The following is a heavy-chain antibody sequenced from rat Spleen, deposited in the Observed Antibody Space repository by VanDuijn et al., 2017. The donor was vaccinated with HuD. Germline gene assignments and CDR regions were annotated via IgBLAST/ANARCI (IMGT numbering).Heavy chain of an antibody. D-gene: IGHD1-11*01. CDR2: ISTGGDNT. CDR1: GFTFSSFP. V-gene: IGHV5-46*01. Sequence: EVQLVESGGGLVQPGRSMKLSCAASGFTFSSFPMAWVRQAPTKGLEWVATISTGGDNTYYRDSVKGRFTISRDNAENTVYLQMNSLRSEDTATYYCAKDLDYGPDYWGQGVMVTVSS. J-gene: IGHJ2*01. CDR3: AKDLDYGPDY.